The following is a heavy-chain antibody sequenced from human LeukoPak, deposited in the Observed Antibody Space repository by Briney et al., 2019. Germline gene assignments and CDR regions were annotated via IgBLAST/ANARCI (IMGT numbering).Heavy chain of an antibody. CDR2: ISGSGGST. CDR3: EKPGPHGPGLAG. CDR1: GFTFSSYA. D-gene: IGHD1-14*01. J-gene: IGHJ4*02. V-gene: IGHV3-23*01. Sequence: PGGSLRLSCAASGFTFSSYAMSWVRQAPGKGLEWVSAISGSGGSTYYADSVKGRFTLSRDNSKNTLYLQMNRLRAEDPAVSYFEKPGPHGPGLAGWGQGTLVTVSS.